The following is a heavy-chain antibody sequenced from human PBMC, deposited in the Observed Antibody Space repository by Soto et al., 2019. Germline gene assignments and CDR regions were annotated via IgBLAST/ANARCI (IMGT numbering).Heavy chain of an antibody. CDR3: ATSLLLEWLSYFDD. J-gene: IGHJ4*02. V-gene: IGHV1-3*01. D-gene: IGHD3-3*01. Sequence: GASVKVSCKASGYTFTSYAMHWVRQAPGQRLEWVGWINAGNGNTKYSQKFQGRVTMTRDTSASTAYMELSSLRSEDTAVYYCATSLLLEWLSYFDDWGQGTLVTVSS. CDR1: GYTFTSYA. CDR2: INAGNGNT.